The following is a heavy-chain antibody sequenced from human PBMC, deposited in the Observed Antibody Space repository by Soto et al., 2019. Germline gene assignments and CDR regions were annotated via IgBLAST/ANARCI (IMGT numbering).Heavy chain of an antibody. CDR3: ARVTAWFGDANWFDP. Sequence: GGSLRLSCAASGFTFSSYSMNWVRQAPGKGLEWVSYISTSSSNIYYADSVKGRFTISRDNAKNPLYLQMNSLRDEDTAVYYCARVTAWFGDANWFDPWGQGTLVTVSS. V-gene: IGHV3-48*02. CDR2: ISTSSSNI. CDR1: GFTFSSYS. J-gene: IGHJ5*02. D-gene: IGHD3-10*01.